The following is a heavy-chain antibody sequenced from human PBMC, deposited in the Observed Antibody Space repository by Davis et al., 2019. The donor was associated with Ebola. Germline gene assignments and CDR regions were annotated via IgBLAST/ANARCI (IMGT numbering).Heavy chain of an antibody. Sequence: GESLKISCAASGFTFYRYEMNWVRQAPGKGLEWVSYISTSGSTIYYADSVKGRFTISRDNAKNSLYLQMNNLRAEDTATYYCVRFFFDLWGQGALVTVSS. CDR3: VRFFFDL. CDR1: GFTFYRYE. V-gene: IGHV3-48*03. CDR2: ISTSGSTI. J-gene: IGHJ4*02.